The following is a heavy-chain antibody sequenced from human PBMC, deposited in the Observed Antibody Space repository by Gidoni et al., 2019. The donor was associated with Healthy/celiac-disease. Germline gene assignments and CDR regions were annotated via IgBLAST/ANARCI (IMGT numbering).Heavy chain of an antibody. CDR1: VYTVTSYG. D-gene: IGHD6-19*01. CDR2: ISAYNGNT. V-gene: IGHV1-18*01. J-gene: IGHJ6*02. Sequence: QVQLVKTGAEVKKPGASVKVACKSSVYTVTSYGLRRVRQAPGQGFEWMGWISAYNGNTHYAQKLQGRVTMTTATSTSTAFMALRSLRSDDTAVYYCARFVLGCSGLPYYYGMDVWGQGTTVTVSS. CDR3: ARFVLGCSGLPYYYGMDV.